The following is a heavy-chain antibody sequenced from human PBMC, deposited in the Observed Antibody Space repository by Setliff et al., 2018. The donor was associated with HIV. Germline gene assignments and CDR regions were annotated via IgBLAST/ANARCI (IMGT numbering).Heavy chain of an antibody. D-gene: IGHD3-10*01. CDR2: VYASAYN. Sequence: PSETLSLTCTVSGDSIGDYYWNWIRQPAGKGLEWIGRVYASAYNNYNPSLKSRVTMSVDTSQNQFSLKLRSVNAADTAVYYCARDWVTRSNYYGSGSPWYFDFWGRGILVTVSS. V-gene: IGHV4-4*07. CDR1: GDSIGDYY. J-gene: IGHJ2*01. CDR3: ARDWVTRSNYYGSGSPWYFDF.